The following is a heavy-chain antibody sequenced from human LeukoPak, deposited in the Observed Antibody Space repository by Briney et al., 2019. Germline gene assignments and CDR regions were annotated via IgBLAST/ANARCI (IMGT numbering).Heavy chain of an antibody. CDR1: GFTFDDYA. J-gene: IGHJ4*02. D-gene: IGHD3-10*01. CDR3: AKEHDYYGSGSYYAPFDY. V-gene: IGHV3-9*01. Sequence: GGSLRLSCAASGFTFDDYAMHWVRQAPGKGLEWVSGISWNSGSIGYADSVKGRFTISRDNAKNSLYLQMNSLRAEDTALYYCAKEHDYYGSGSYYAPFDYWGQGTLVTVSS. CDR2: ISWNSGSI.